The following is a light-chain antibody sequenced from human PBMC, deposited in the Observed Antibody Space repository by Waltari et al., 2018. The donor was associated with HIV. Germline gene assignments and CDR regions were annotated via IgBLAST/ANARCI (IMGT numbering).Light chain of an antibody. Sequence: QAVVTQEPSLTVSPGGTVTLTCGSSTGAVTSGPHAYWFQQKTGQAPKTLIYDTNNKHSWTPARFSGSLLGGKAALTLSGAQPEDEAKDYCLLSYAGARPVVFGGGTQLTVL. CDR1: TGAVTSGPH. CDR3: LLSYAGARPVV. J-gene: IGLJ2*01. V-gene: IGLV7-46*01. CDR2: DTN.